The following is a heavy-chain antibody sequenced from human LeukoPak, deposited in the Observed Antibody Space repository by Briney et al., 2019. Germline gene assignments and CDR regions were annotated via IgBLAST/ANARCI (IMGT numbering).Heavy chain of an antibody. CDR2: ISTSGNT. D-gene: IGHD1-26*01. V-gene: IGHV4-4*07. CDR1: GGSINVYY. J-gene: IGHJ3*02. Sequence: SETLSLTCTVSGGSINVYYWSWIRQPAGKGLQWIGRISTSGNTDYNPSLKSRVTMSVDTSKNQFSLKLSSVTAADTAVYYCARVSGSYYGRFAFDIWGQGTMVTVSS. CDR3: ARVSGSYYGRFAFDI.